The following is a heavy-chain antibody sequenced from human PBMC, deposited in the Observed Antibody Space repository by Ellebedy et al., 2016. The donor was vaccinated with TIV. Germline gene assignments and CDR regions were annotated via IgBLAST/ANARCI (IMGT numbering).Heavy chain of an antibody. D-gene: IGHD3-3*02. CDR2: ISYDGSNK. CDR1: GFTFSSYG. V-gene: IGHV3-30*03. J-gene: IGHJ4*02. Sequence: GESLKISXAASGFTFSSYGMHWVRQAPGKGLEWVAVISYDGSNKHYADSVKGRFTISRDNFKNTLSLQMDSLRVEDTAVYYCARSFGEWLVYRPLDFWGQGTLVTVSS. CDR3: ARSFGEWLVYRPLDF.